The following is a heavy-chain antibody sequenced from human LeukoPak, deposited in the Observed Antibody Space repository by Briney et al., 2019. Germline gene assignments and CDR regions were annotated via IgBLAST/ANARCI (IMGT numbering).Heavy chain of an antibody. CDR3: ARGPAKYGDYAPGRDY. CDR2: MNPNSGNT. J-gene: IGHJ4*02. V-gene: IGHV1-8*01. Sequence: ASVKVSCKASGYTFTSYDINWVRQAPGQGLEWMGWMNPNSGNTGYAQKFQGRVTMTRNTSISTAYMELSSLRSEDTAVYYCARGPAKYGDYAPGRDYWGQGTLVTVSS. CDR1: GYTFTSYD. D-gene: IGHD4-17*01.